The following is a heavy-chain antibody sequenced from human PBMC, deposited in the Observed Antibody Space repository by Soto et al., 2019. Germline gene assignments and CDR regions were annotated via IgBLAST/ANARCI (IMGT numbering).Heavy chain of an antibody. CDR1: GYTFTSYG. Sequence: ASVKVSCKASGYTFTSYGISWVRQAPGQGLEWMGWISAYNGNTNYAQKLQGRVTMTTDTSTSTAYMELRSLRSDDTAVYYCARGSGSPDYGDQRFDYWGQGTLVTVSS. V-gene: IGHV1-18*01. D-gene: IGHD4-17*01. CDR3: ARGSGSPDYGDQRFDY. J-gene: IGHJ4*02. CDR2: ISAYNGNT.